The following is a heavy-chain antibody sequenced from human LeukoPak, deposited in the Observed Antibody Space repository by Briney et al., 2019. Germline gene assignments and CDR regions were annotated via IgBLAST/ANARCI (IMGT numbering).Heavy chain of an antibody. J-gene: IGHJ3*02. V-gene: IGHV3-23*01. Sequence: GGSLRLSCAASGFTFSSYAMSWVRQAPGKGLEWVSAISGSGGSTYYADSVKGRFTISRDNSKNTLYLQMTSLRAEDTAVYYCAKVERGYSSSPDAFDIWGQGTMVTVSS. CDR1: GFTFSSYA. CDR3: AKVERGYSSSPDAFDI. CDR2: ISGSGGST. D-gene: IGHD6-13*01.